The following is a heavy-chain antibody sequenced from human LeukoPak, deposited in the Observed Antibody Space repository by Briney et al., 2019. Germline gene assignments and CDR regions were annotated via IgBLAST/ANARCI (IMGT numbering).Heavy chain of an antibody. V-gene: IGHV3-23*01. Sequence: GGSLRLSCAASGFTLSSYAMSWVRQAPGKGLEWVSAISGSGDSTYYADSVKGRFTISRDNSKNTLYLQMNTLRAEDTAVYYCAKRDTAAGTPYYFDYWGQGTLVTVSS. D-gene: IGHD6-13*01. J-gene: IGHJ4*02. CDR1: GFTLSSYA. CDR2: ISGSGDST. CDR3: AKRDTAAGTPYYFDY.